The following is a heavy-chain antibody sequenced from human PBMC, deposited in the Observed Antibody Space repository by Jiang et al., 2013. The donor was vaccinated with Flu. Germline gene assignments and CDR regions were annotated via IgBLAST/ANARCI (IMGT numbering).Heavy chain of an antibody. Sequence: GAEVKKPGASVKVSCKASGYTFTSYYIHWVRQAPGQGLEWMGVINPSGSSMSYAQKFQGRVTMTTDTSTRTIYMELSSLRSEDTAVYFCARNGGSLKNWLDPWGQGTLVTVSS. CDR3: ARNGGSLKNWLDP. V-gene: IGHV1-46*01. J-gene: IGHJ5*02. CDR2: INPSGSSM. CDR1: GYTFTSYY. D-gene: IGHD4-23*01.